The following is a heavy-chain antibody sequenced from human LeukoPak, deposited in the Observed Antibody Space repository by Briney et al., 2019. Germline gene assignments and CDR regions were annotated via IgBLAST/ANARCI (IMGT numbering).Heavy chain of an antibody. CDR1: GGSIRSSSYY. V-gene: IGHV3-11*06. J-gene: IGHJ4*02. D-gene: IGHD1-26*01. CDR2: ISGSSTYT. Sequence: LSLTCTVSGGSIRSSSYYWGWIRQAPGKGLEWVSHISGSSTYTNYADSVKGRFTISRDNANNSLYLQMNSLTAEDTAVFYCARVGSRGYYFDYWGQGTLVSVSS. CDR3: ARVGSRGYYFDY.